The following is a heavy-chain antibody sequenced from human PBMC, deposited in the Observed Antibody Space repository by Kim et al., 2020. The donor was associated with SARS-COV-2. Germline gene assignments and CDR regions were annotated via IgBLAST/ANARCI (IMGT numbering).Heavy chain of an antibody. CDR1: GFTVSNAW. Sequence: GGSLRLSCAASGFTVSNAWMSWVRQAPGKGLEWVGRIKSKTDGGTKDYAAPVKGRFTISRDDSKNTLYLQMNSLKTEDTAVYYCTTLLRYFDWLAVKYYYYGMDVWGQGTTVTVSS. D-gene: IGHD3-9*01. J-gene: IGHJ6*02. CDR2: IKSKTDGGTK. V-gene: IGHV3-15*01. CDR3: TTLLRYFDWLAVKYYYYGMDV.